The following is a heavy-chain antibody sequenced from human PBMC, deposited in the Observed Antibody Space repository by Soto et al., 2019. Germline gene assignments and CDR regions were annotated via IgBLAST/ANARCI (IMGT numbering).Heavy chain of an antibody. CDR2: ISYDGSNK. V-gene: IGHV3-30*18. CDR3: AKDFFAGYYDSSGYGL. Sequence: GGSLRLSCAASGFTFSSYGMHWVRQAPGKGLEWVAVISYDGSNKYYADSVKGRFTISRDNSKNTLYLQMNSLRAEDTAVHYCAKDFFAGYYDSSGYGLWGQGTPVTVS. D-gene: IGHD3-22*01. CDR1: GFTFSSYG. J-gene: IGHJ4*02.